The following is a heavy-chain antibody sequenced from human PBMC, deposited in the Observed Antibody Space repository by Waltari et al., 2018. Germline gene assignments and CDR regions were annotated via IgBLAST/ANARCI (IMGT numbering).Heavy chain of an antibody. V-gene: IGHV1-69*12. D-gene: IGHD6-13*01. J-gene: IGHJ5*02. CDR3: ARDLVPPTAMAPPGYSSSWSNWFDP. Sequence: QVQLVQSGAEVKKPGSSVKVSCKASGGTFSSYAISWVRQAPGQGLEWMGGIIPIFGTANYAQKFQGRVTITADESTSTAYMELSSLRSEDTAVYYCARDLVPPTAMAPPGYSSSWSNWFDPWGQGTLVTVSS. CDR1: GGTFSSYA. CDR2: IIPIFGTA.